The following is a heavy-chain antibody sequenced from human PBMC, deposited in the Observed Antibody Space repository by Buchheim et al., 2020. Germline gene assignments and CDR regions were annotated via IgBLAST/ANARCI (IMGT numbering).Heavy chain of an antibody. V-gene: IGHV3-30*03. Sequence: QVQLVESGGGVVQPGRSLRLSCAASGFTFSSYGMHWVRQAPGKGLEWVAVISYDGSNKYYADSVKGRFTISRDNSQNTLYLQMNSLRAEDTAVYYCARDFLPYNWGQGTL. D-gene: IGHD2-21*01. CDR3: ARDFLPYN. CDR1: GFTFSSYG. CDR2: ISYDGSNK. J-gene: IGHJ4*02.